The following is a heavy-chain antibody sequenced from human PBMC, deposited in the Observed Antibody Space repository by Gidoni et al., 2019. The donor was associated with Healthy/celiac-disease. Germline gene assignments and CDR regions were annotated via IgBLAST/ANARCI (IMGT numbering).Heavy chain of an antibody. Sequence: QVQLVQSGAEVKKPGSSVKVSCKASGGTFSSYAISWVRQAPGQGLEWMGGIIPIFGTANYAQKFQGRVTITADESTSTAYMELSSLRSEDTAVYYCARRGYYDSSGYYNHGTAPWYFDLWGRGTLVTVSS. J-gene: IGHJ2*01. CDR2: IIPIFGTA. V-gene: IGHV1-69*01. CDR1: GGTFSSYA. CDR3: ARRGYYDSSGYYNHGTAPWYFDL. D-gene: IGHD3-22*01.